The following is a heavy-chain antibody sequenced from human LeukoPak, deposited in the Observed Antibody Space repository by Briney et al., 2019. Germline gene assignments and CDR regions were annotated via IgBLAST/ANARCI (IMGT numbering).Heavy chain of an antibody. CDR3: ATGGTYYDILTGYSLDY. D-gene: IGHD3-9*01. CDR2: IWYDGSNK. V-gene: IGHV3-33*01. CDR1: GFTFSSYG. J-gene: IGHJ4*02. Sequence: PGGSLRLSCAASGFTFSSYGMHWVRQAPGKGLEWVAVIWYDGSNKYYADSVKGRFTISRDNSKNTLYLQMNSLRAEDTAVYYCATGGTYYDILTGYSLDYWGQGTLVTVSS.